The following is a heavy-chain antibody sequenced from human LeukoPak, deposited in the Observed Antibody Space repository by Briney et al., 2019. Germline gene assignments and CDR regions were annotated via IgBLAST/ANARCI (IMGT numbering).Heavy chain of an antibody. V-gene: IGHV3-7*01. CDR2: INQDESEK. CDR3: ARDRDGDCAS. CDR1: GFTFTTYW. J-gene: IGHJ5*02. Sequence: GGSLRPSCAASGFTFTTYWMTWVRQAPGKGLEWVASINQDESEKYYVDSVKGRFTISRDNAKNSLYLQMSSLRAEDTAVYYCARDRDGDCASWGQGSLVTVSS. D-gene: IGHD2-21*02.